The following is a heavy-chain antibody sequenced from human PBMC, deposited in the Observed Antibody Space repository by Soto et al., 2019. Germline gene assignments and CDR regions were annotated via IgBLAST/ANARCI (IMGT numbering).Heavy chain of an antibody. CDR2: IIPIFGTA. CDR3: GGHHRGSYPVNYGMAV. D-gene: IGHD6-6*01. J-gene: IGHJ6*02. V-gene: IGHV1-69*01. CDR1: GGTFSSYA. Sequence: QVQLVQSGAEVKKPGSSVKVSCKASGGTFSSYAISWVRQAPGQGLEWMGGIIPIFGTANYAQKFQGRVTITAAQPTTAAYMQLSSLRSEDTAVHYIGGHHRGSYPVNYGMAVGGQGTTVPVCS.